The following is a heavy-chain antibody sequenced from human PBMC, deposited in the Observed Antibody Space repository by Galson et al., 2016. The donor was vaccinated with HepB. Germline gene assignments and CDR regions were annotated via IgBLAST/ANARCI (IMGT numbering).Heavy chain of an antibody. CDR1: GFSLNAPGMC. J-gene: IGHJ4*02. CDR2: INWDDDK. Sequence: PALVKPTQTLTLTCTFSGFSLNAPGMCVSWIRQPSGKALEWLALINWDDDKSYRTSLRSRPTISKDPSKNQVILTMTNMDSVDTGPYFCARIAPPPRGSYHEFDYWGQGTLVTVSS. V-gene: IGHV2-70*01. D-gene: IGHD1-26*01. CDR3: ARIAPPPRGSYHEFDY.